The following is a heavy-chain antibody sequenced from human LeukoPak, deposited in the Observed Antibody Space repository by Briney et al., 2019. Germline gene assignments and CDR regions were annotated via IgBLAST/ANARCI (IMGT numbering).Heavy chain of an antibody. Sequence: SQTLSLTCAISGDSVSSNSAAWNWIRQSPSRGLEWLGRTYYRSKWYNDYPVSVKSRITINPDTSKNQFSLQLNSVTPEDTAVYYCARDVAVAGTEEGGYYFDYWGQGTLVTVSS. J-gene: IGHJ4*02. CDR3: ARDVAVAGTEEGGYYFDY. V-gene: IGHV6-1*01. CDR1: GDSVSSNSAA. CDR2: TYYRSKWYN. D-gene: IGHD6-19*01.